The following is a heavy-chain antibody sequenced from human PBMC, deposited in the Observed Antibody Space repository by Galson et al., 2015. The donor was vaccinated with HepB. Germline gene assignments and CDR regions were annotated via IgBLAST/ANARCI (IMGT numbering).Heavy chain of an antibody. J-gene: IGHJ5*02. D-gene: IGHD3-3*01. CDR3: AGGGGIFGVGSENWFDP. CDR2: LSAYNDNT. CDR1: RYTFTTYG. Sequence: SVKVSCKASRYTFTTYGITWVRQAPGQGLEWMGWLSAYNDNTKYAQKFQGRVTMTTDTSTSTGYMELRSLRSDNTAVYYCAGGGGIFGVGSENWFDPWGQGTLVTVSS. V-gene: IGHV1-18*01.